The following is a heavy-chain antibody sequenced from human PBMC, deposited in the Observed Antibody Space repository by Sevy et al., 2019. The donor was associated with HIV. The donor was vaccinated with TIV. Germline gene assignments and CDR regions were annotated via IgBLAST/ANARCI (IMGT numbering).Heavy chain of an antibody. D-gene: IGHD5-12*01. J-gene: IGHJ4*02. V-gene: IGHV4-30-4*01. CDR3: ANKRGYSHGPFDY. Sequence: SETLSLTCTVSGGSLSSSDSYWSWIRQPPGKGLEWLGYIHYTGGTYYNPFLKSRVAMSVDTSEEQFSLRLSFLTAADTALYFCANKRGYSHGPFDYWGPGILVTVSS. CDR2: IHYTGGT. CDR1: GGSLSSSDSY.